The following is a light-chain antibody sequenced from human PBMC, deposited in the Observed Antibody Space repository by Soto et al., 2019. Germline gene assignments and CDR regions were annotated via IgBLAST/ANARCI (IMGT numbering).Light chain of an antibody. CDR1: QSINSY. V-gene: IGKV1-39*01. CDR2: AAS. CDR3: QQSYNTPIT. Sequence: DIQMTQSPSSLSASVGDRVTITCRASQSINSYLNWYQQKPGKAPKLLIYAASSLQRGVPSRFSGSGSGTDFTLTISSLQPEDFAIYYGQQSYNTPITFGGGTKVEIK. J-gene: IGKJ4*01.